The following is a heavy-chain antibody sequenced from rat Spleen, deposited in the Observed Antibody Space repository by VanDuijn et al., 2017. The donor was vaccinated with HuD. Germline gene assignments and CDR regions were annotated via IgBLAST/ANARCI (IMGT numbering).Heavy chain of an antibody. CDR3: ARHDHYYSPYFDY. Sequence: EVQLVESDGGLVQPGRSLKLSCAASGFTFSDYYMAWVRQAPTKGLEWVATISYDGSSTYYRDSVKGRFTISRDNAKSTLYLQMDSLRSEDTATYYCARHDHYYSPYFDYWGQGVMVTVSS. CDR2: ISYDGSST. D-gene: IGHD1-1*01. CDR1: GFTFSDYY. J-gene: IGHJ2*01. V-gene: IGHV5-29*01.